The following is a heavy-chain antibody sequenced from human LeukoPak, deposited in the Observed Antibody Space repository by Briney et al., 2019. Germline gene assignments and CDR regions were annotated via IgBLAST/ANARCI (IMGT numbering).Heavy chain of an antibody. CDR1: GYSFTSYW. CDR3: ARSNVDTAMVTLPFDY. V-gene: IGHV5-51*01. D-gene: IGHD5-18*01. Sequence: GESLKISCKGSGYSFTSYWIGWVRQMPGKGLEWMGIIYPGDSDTRYSPSFQGQVTISADKSISTAYLQWSSLRASDTAMYYCARSNVDTAMVTLPFDYWGQGTLVTVSS. J-gene: IGHJ4*02. CDR2: IYPGDSDT.